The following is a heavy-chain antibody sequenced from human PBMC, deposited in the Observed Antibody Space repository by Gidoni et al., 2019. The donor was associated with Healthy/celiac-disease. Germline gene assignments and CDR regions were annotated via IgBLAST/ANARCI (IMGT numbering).Heavy chain of an antibody. CDR2: IKSKTDGGTT. J-gene: IGHJ6*02. CDR1: GFTFSNAW. D-gene: IGHD3-3*01. V-gene: IGHV3-15*07. Sequence: EVQLVESGGGLVKPGGSLRLSCAASGFTFSNAWMNWVRQAPGKGLEWVGRIKSKTDGGTTDYAAPVKGRFTISRDDSKNTLYLQMNSLKTEDTAVYYCTGGYYDFWDYYYGMDVWGQGTTVTVSS. CDR3: TGGYYDFWDYYYGMDV.